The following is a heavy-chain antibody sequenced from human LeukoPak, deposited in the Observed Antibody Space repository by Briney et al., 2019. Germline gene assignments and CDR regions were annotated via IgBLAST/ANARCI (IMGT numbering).Heavy chain of an antibody. CDR3: ARAYSYGSDYYYGMDV. CDR2: ISGYNGNT. J-gene: IGHJ6*02. Sequence: ASVKVSCKASGYTFTSYGISWVRQAPGQGLEWMGWISGYNGNTKYAHKVQGRVTMTTDTSTGTAYMELRSLRSDDTAAYYCARAYSYGSDYYYGMDVWGQGTTVTVSS. CDR1: GYTFTSYG. V-gene: IGHV1-18*01. D-gene: IGHD5-18*01.